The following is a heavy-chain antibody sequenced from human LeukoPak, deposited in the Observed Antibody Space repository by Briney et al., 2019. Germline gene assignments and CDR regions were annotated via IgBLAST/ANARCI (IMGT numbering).Heavy chain of an antibody. CDR3: ARDLGFGDSLDY. D-gene: IGHD3-10*01. CDR2: IWYDGSNK. V-gene: IGHV3-33*08. CDR1: GFTFSSYA. Sequence: PGGSLRLSCAASGFTFSSYAMSWVRQAPGKGLEWVAVIWYDGSNKYYADSVKGRFTISRDNSKNTLYLQMNSLRAEDTAVYYCARDLGFGDSLDYWGQGTLVTVSS. J-gene: IGHJ4*02.